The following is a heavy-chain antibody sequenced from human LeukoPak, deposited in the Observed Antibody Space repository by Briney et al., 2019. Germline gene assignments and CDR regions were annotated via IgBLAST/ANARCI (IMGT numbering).Heavy chain of an antibody. CDR2: IKQDGSEK. Sequence: AGGSLRLSCAASGFTFSGYWMSWVRQAPGKGLEWVANIKQDGSEKYYVDSVKGRFTISRDNAKNSLYLQMNSLRAEDTAVYYCARARRYSYGRQIYFDYWGQGTLVTVSS. J-gene: IGHJ4*02. CDR1: GFTFSGYW. V-gene: IGHV3-7*01. D-gene: IGHD5-18*01. CDR3: ARARRYSYGRQIYFDY.